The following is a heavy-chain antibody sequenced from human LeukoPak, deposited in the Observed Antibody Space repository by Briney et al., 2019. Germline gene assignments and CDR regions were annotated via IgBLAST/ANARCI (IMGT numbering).Heavy chain of an antibody. D-gene: IGHD1-26*01. V-gene: IGHV3-30*18. CDR2: ISYDGSNK. J-gene: IGHJ4*02. Sequence: GGSLRLSCAASGFTFSHYGMHWVRQAPGKGLEWVTLISYDGSNKKYADSVKGRFTISRDNSKNTLYLQINSLRGEDTAVYYCAKDRSGSYDHFDYWGQGTRVTVSS. CDR3: AKDRSGSYDHFDY. CDR1: GFTFSHYG.